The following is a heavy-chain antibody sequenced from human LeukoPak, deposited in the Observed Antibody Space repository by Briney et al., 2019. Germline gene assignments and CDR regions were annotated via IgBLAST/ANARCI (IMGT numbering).Heavy chain of an antibody. J-gene: IGHJ6*04. CDR2: ISAYNGNT. Sequence: GASVKVSCMASGYTFTSYGISWVRQAPGQGLEWMGWISAYNGNTNYAQKLQGRVTMTTDTSTSTAYMELRSLRSDDTAVYYCARGTTYCGGDCYSDYYYGMDVWGKGTTVTVSS. D-gene: IGHD2-21*02. CDR3: ARGTTYCGGDCYSDYYYGMDV. CDR1: GYTFTSYG. V-gene: IGHV1-18*04.